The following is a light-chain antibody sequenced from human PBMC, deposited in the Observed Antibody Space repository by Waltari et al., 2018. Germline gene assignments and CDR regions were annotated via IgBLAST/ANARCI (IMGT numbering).Light chain of an antibody. J-gene: IGLJ3*02. CDR3: CSYADNRV. Sequence: QSALPQPASVSGSPGQSITISCTASSSNLASYTLVSWSQQHAGKPPKLIIYEGTKRPSGVSNRFSGSKSGNTASLTISGLQAEDEADYYCCSYADNRVFGGGTKLTVL. CDR2: EGT. V-gene: IGLV2-23*01. CDR1: SSNLASYTL.